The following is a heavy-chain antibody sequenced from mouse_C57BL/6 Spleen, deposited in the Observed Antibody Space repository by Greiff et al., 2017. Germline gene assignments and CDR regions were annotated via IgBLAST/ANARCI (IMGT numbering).Heavy chain of an antibody. CDR2: INPNYGTT. V-gene: IGHV1-39*01. J-gene: IGHJ2*01. CDR1: GYSFTDYN. CDR3: ARSCFYYGNYFDY. Sequence: VQLKESGPELVKPGASVKISCKASGYSFTDYNMNWVKQSNGKSLEWIGVINPNYGTTSHNQKFKGKATLTVDQSSSTAYMQLNSLTSEDSAVYYCARSCFYYGNYFDYWGQGTTLTVSS. D-gene: IGHD2-1*01.